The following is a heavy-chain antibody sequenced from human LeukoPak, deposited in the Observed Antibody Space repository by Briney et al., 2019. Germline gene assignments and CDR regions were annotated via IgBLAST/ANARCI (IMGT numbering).Heavy chain of an antibody. CDR2: ISSSGNT. CDR1: GDSISLQY. D-gene: IGHD6-6*01. Sequence: SETLSLTCTVTGDSISLQYWNWIRQPPAKGLEWLGYISSSGNTNYHPSVNSRVTISRDTSKNQLSLRLKSLTAADTAVYYCARRSPIAAEDYWGQGILVTVSS. V-gene: IGHV4-4*09. CDR3: ARRSPIAAEDY. J-gene: IGHJ4*02.